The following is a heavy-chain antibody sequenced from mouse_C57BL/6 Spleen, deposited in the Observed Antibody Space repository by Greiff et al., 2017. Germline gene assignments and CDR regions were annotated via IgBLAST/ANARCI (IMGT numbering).Heavy chain of an antibody. CDR3: ARRYGSSYYYAMDY. CDR2: ISGGGGNT. CDR1: GFTFSSYT. J-gene: IGHJ4*01. Sequence: DVQLVESGGGLVKPGGSLKLSCAASGFTFSSYTMSWVRQTPEKRLEWVATISGGGGNTYYPDSVKGRLTISRDNAKNTLYLQMSSLRSEDTALYYCARRYGSSYYYAMDYWGQGTSVTVSS. V-gene: IGHV5-9*01. D-gene: IGHD1-1*01.